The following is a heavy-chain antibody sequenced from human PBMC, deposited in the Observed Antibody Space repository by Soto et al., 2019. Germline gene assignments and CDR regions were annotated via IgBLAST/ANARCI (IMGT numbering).Heavy chain of an antibody. Sequence: QVQLVQSGAEVKKPGSSVKVSCKASGGTFSSYAISWVRQAPGQGLEWMGGIIPIFGPANYAQKFQGRVTITADDSTSTAYMELSSLRSEDTAVYYCASPDTYSSSWSRPWLLWGQGTLVTVSS. J-gene: IGHJ4*02. V-gene: IGHV1-69*01. CDR2: IIPIFGPA. D-gene: IGHD6-13*01. CDR1: GGTFSSYA. CDR3: ASPDTYSSSWSRPWLL.